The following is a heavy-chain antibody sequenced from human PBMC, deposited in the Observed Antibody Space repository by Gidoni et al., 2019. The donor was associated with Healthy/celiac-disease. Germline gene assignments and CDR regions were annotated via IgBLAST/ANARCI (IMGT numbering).Heavy chain of an antibody. V-gene: IGHV4-59*09. Sequence: SRVTISVDTSKNQFSLKLSSVTAADTAVYYCARGSTLEPLGLYAFDIWGQGTMVTVSS. J-gene: IGHJ3*02. D-gene: IGHD6-13*01. CDR3: ARGSTLEPLGLYAFDI.